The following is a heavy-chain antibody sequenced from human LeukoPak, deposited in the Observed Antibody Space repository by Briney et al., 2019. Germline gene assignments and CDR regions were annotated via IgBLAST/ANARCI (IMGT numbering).Heavy chain of an antibody. CDR3: ARSFRGMVRGVDYYYYYMDV. J-gene: IGHJ6*03. V-gene: IGHV1-69*05. CDR2: IIPIFGTA. Sequence: GASVKDSCKASVGTFSSYAISWVRQAPGQGLAWMGGIIPIFGTANYAQKFQGRVTITTDESTSTAYMELSTLRSEDTAVYYCARSFRGMVRGVDYYYYYMDVWGKGTTVTVSS. CDR1: VGTFSSYA. D-gene: IGHD3-10*01.